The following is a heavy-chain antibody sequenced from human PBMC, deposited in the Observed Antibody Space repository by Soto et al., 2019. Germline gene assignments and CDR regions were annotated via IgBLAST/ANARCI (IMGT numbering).Heavy chain of an antibody. CDR1: GGSISSYY. CDR2: IYYSGST. D-gene: IGHD6-13*01. J-gene: IGHJ4*02. V-gene: IGHV4-59*01. CDR3: ARGIAAAGTHYFDY. Sequence: KTSETLSLTCTVSGGSISSYYWSWIRQPPGKGLEWIGYIYYSGSTNYNPSLKSRVTISVDTSKNQFSLKLSSVTAADTAVYYCARGIAAAGTHYFDYWGQGTLVTVSS.